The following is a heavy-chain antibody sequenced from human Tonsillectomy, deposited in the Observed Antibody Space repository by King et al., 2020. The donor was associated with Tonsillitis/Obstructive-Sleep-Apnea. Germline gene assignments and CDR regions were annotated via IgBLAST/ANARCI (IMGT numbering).Heavy chain of an antibody. Sequence: QLQESGPGLVKPSETLSLTCTVSGGSISSSSYYWGWIRQPPGKGLELIGSSYYSGSTYYNPSLKSRVTISVDTSKNQFSLKLSSVTAADTAVYYCARHRYYYDCSGYSFDYWGQGTLVTVSS. D-gene: IGHD3-22*01. V-gene: IGHV4-39*01. J-gene: IGHJ4*02. CDR3: ARHRYYYDCSGYSFDY. CDR2: SYYSGST. CDR1: GGSISSSSYY.